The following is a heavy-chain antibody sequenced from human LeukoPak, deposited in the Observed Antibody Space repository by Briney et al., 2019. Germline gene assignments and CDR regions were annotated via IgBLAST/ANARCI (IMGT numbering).Heavy chain of an antibody. J-gene: IGHJ4*02. V-gene: IGHV1-2*06. CDR3: ARVIYSSSSIFDY. CDR2: INPNSGGT. D-gene: IGHD6-6*01. CDR1: GYTFTGYY. Sequence: ASVKVSCKASGYTFTGYYMHWVRQAPGQGLEWMGRINPNSGGTNYAQKFQGRVPITRDTSITTAYIELSRLRSDDTAVYYCARVIYSSSSIFDYWGQGTLVTVSS.